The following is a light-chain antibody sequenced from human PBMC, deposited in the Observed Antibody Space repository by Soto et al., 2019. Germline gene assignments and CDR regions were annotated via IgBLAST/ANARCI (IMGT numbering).Light chain of an antibody. J-gene: IGLJ1*01. Sequence: QSALTQPASVSGSPGQSITISCTGTSSDVGYSNYVSWYLQIPGKAPKHMIYDVSDRPSGVSNRFSGSKSGSTASLTISGLQAEDEADYYCSSYTSSSLYVFGTGTKLTAL. CDR1: SSDVGYSNY. V-gene: IGLV2-14*01. CDR2: DVS. CDR3: SSYTSSSLYV.